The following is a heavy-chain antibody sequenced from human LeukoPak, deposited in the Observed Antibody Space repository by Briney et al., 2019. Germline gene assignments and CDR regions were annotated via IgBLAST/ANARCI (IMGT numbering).Heavy chain of an antibody. CDR2: IYYSGST. V-gene: IGHV4-31*03. CDR1: GGSLSSGGYY. J-gene: IGHJ5*02. CDR3: ARDGLPQLRYFDWAGGFDP. D-gene: IGHD3-9*01. Sequence: PSQTRSLTCTVSGGSLSSGGYYWSWIRQHPGKGLEWIGYIYYSGSTYYNPSLKSRVTISVDTSKNQFSLKLSSVTAADTAVYYCARDGLPQLRYFDWAGGFDPWGQGTLVTVSS.